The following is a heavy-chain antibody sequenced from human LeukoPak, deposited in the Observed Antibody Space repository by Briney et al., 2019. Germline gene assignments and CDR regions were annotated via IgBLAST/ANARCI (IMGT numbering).Heavy chain of an antibody. V-gene: IGHV3-13*01. J-gene: IGHJ4*02. CDR2: IGTAGDT. CDR1: GFTFSSYD. Sequence: PGGSLRLSCAASGFTFSSYDMQWVRQATGKGREWVSAIGTAGDTYYPGSVKGRFTISRENAKNSLYLQINSLRAEDTAVYYCAREGYYYDSSGFYWGQGTLATVSS. D-gene: IGHD3-22*01. CDR3: AREGYYYDSSGFY.